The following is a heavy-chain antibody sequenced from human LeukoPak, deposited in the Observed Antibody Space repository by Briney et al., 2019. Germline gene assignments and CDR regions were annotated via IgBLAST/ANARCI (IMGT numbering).Heavy chain of an antibody. CDR1: GFTVSNNF. D-gene: IGHD2-15*01. CDR2: ISSSSSYT. Sequence: GGSLRLSCAASGFTVSNNFMSWIRQAPGKGLEWVSYISSSSSYTNYADSVKGRFTISRDNAKNSLYLQMNSLRAEDTAVYYCARGGLLPLDYWGQGTLVTVSS. J-gene: IGHJ4*02. V-gene: IGHV3-11*06. CDR3: ARGGLLPLDY.